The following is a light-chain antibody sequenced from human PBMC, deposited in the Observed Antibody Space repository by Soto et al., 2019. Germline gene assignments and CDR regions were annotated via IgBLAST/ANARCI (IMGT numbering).Light chain of an antibody. CDR1: QGIRH. CDR2: ATS. J-gene: IGKJ2*01. Sequence: DIQMTQSPFSLSASVGDRVTITCRASQGIRHIGWFQQKTGGAPKRLIYATSTLEGVVSSRFSGSGSGTEFTLTISILQPEDFATYFCLHHNTSPYTFGQGTRLDIK. CDR3: LHHNTSPYT. V-gene: IGKV1-17*01.